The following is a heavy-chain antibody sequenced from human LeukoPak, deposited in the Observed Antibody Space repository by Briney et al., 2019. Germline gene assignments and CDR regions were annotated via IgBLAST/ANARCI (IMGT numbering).Heavy chain of an antibody. D-gene: IGHD3-10*01. J-gene: IGHJ4*02. CDR3: ARHIYGSDYFDY. CDR2: LHYSGST. V-gene: IGHV4-59*01. CDR1: GGSISSYY. Sequence: SETLSPTCTVSGGSISSYYWSWIRQPPGMGLEWLGYLHYSGSTNYNPSLKSRVTISVDTSKNQFSLILTSVTAADTAVYYCARHIYGSDYFDYWGQGTLVTVSS.